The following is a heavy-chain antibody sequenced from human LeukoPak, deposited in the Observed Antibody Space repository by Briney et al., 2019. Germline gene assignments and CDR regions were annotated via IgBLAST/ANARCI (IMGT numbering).Heavy chain of an antibody. J-gene: IGHJ6*02. CDR2: IYTSGST. CDR1: GGSISSYY. D-gene: IGHD6-13*01. CDR3: ARDPPGGAAYYYYGMDV. Sequence: KSSETLSLTCTVSGGSISSYYWSWIRQPAGKGLEWIGRIYTSGSTNYNPSLKSRVTMSVDTSKNPFSLKLSSVTAADTAVYYCARDPPGGAAYYYYGMDVWGQGTTVTVSS. V-gene: IGHV4-4*07.